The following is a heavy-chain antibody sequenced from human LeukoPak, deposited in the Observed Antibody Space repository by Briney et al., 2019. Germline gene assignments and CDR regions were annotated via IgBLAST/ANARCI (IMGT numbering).Heavy chain of an antibody. CDR2: IYHSGST. CDR3: ARVVETYYYDSSGARGGDAFDI. D-gene: IGHD3-22*01. V-gene: IGHV4-30-2*01. J-gene: IGHJ3*02. Sequence: SETLSLTCAVSGGSISSGGYSWSWIRQPPGKGLEWIGYIYHSGSTYYNPSLKSRVTISVDRSKNQFSLKLSSVTAADTAVYYCARVVETYYYDSSGARGGDAFDIWGQGTMVTVSS. CDR1: GGSISSGGYS.